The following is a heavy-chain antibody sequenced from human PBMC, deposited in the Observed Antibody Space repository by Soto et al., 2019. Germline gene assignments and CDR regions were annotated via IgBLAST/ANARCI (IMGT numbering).Heavy chain of an antibody. V-gene: IGHV3-30*18. CDR3: AQGGGYGDYNVQTMDV. J-gene: IGHJ6*02. CDR2: ISYDGSNK. D-gene: IGHD4-17*01. CDR1: GFTFSSYG. Sequence: QVQLVESGGGVDQPGRSLRLSCAASGFTFSSYGMHWVRQAPGKGLEWVAVISYDGSNKYYADSVKGRFTISRDNSKNTLYLQMNSLRAEDTAVYYCAQGGGYGDYNVQTMDVWGQGTTVTVSS.